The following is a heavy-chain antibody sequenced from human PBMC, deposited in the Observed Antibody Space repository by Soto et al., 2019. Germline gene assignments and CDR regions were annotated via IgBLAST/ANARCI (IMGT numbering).Heavy chain of an antibody. Sequence: EVQLVESGGGLVQPGGSLRLSCAASGFTFNNYWMTWVRQAPGQGLEWVANIMKDGSLTEYVDLVKGRFTISRDNVKNSLELQMDRLRVEDTAIYYCVRNDGWYRLDSWGQGSLVIVSS. J-gene: IGHJ4*02. CDR1: GFTFNNYW. V-gene: IGHV3-7*04. CDR3: VRNDGWYRLDS. D-gene: IGHD6-19*01. CDR2: IMKDGSLT.